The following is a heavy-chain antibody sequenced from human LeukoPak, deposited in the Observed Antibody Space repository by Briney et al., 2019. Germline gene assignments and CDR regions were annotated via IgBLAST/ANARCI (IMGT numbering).Heavy chain of an antibody. CDR2: IIPILGIA. Sequence: GASVKVSCKASGGTFSSYAISWVRQAPGQGLEWMGRIIPILGIANYAQKFQGRVTITADKSTSTAYMEPSSLRSEDTAVYYCATGRLAGPFYYYGMDVWGQGTTVTVSS. D-gene: IGHD2-15*01. CDR1: GGTFSSYA. CDR3: ATGRLAGPFYYYGMDV. V-gene: IGHV1-69*04. J-gene: IGHJ6*02.